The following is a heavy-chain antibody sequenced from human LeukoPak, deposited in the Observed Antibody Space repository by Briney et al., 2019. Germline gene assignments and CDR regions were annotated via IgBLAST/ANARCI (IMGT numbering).Heavy chain of an antibody. CDR2: INPNSGGT. Sequence: GASVKVSCKASGYTFTGYYMHWVRQAPGQGLEWMGWINPNSGGTNYAQKFQGRVTMTRDTSISTAYMELSRLRSDDTAVYYCARDRGSGSPNFDYWGQGTLVTVSS. J-gene: IGHJ4*02. CDR1: GYTFTGYY. D-gene: IGHD6-19*01. CDR3: ARDRGSGSPNFDY. V-gene: IGHV1-2*02.